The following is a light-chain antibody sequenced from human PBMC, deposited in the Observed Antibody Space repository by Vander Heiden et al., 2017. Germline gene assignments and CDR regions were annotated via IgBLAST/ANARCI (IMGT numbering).Light chain of an antibody. CDR1: QSVSSN. Sequence: EIVMTQSPATLSVSPGERATLSCRASQSVSSNLAWYQQKPGQAPRLLIYGASTRATGIPARFSGSGSGTEFTLTISSLQSEDFAFYYCQQYNNLPPALTFGGGTKVEIK. CDR3: QQYNNLPPALT. V-gene: IGKV3-15*01. J-gene: IGKJ4*01. CDR2: GAS.